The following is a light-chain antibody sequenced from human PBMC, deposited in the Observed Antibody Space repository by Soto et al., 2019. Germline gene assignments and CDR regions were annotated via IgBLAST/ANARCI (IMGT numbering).Light chain of an antibody. CDR1: SSNIGSNY. V-gene: IGLV1-47*02. CDR2: SNN. J-gene: IGLJ3*02. CDR3: CSYAGSSTLV. Sequence: QSVVTQPPSASGTPGQRVTISCSGSSSNIGSNYVYWYQQLPGTAPKLLIYSNNQRPSGVPDRFSGSKSGTSASLAISGLRSEDEADYYCCSYAGSSTLVFGGGTKLTVL.